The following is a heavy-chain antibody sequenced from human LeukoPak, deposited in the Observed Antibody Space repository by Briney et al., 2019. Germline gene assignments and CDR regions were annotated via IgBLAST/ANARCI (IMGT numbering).Heavy chain of an antibody. J-gene: IGHJ3*02. CDR3: AVATFRVVYAFDI. CDR2: IYYSGST. CDR1: GGSISSYY. Sequence: PSETLSLTCTVSGGSISSYYWSWIRQPPGKGLEWIGYIYYSGSTNYNPSLKSRVTISVDTSKNQFSLKLSSVTAADTAVYYCAVATFRVVYAFDIWGQGTMVTVSS. D-gene: IGHD5-12*01. V-gene: IGHV4-59*12.